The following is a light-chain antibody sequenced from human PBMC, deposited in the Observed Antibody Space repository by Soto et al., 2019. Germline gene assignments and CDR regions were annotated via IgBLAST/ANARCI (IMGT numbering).Light chain of an antibody. Sequence: EIVMTQSTATLSVSPGETVTLSCRASQSVRTNLAWYQLKPGQSPRLLIYGASNRATGFPARFSGSGSGTEFTLTISSLQPDDFATYYCQQYNSYSWTFGQGTKVDIK. V-gene: IGKV3-15*01. CDR3: QQYNSYSWT. CDR2: GAS. J-gene: IGKJ1*01. CDR1: QSVRTN.